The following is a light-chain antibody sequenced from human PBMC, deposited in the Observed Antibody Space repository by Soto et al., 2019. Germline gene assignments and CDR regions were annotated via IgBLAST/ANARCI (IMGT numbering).Light chain of an antibody. Sequence: EIVLTQSPATLSLSPGERATLSCRASQSISSYLAWYQQKPGQAPRLLIYDASNRSTGIPARFSGSGSGPDFTLTICSLDPEDFAVSYCQQLTHWPPMSTFGQGTKLEIK. V-gene: IGKV3-11*01. CDR1: QSISSY. J-gene: IGKJ2*01. CDR3: QQLTHWPPMST. CDR2: DAS.